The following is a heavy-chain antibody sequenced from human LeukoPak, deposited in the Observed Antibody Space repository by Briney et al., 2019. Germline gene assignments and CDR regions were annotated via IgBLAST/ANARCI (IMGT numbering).Heavy chain of an antibody. Sequence: GASVKVSCKASGYTFTGYYIHWVRQAPGQGLKWMGWINPNSDGTNYAQEFQGRVTMTRDTSINTAYMDLRRLTSDDTAVYYCARDQGRLPAAILWDGLDIWGQGTMVTVSS. D-gene: IGHD2-2*02. CDR1: GYTFTGYY. CDR3: ARDQGRLPAAILWDGLDI. J-gene: IGHJ3*02. V-gene: IGHV1-2*02. CDR2: INPNSDGT.